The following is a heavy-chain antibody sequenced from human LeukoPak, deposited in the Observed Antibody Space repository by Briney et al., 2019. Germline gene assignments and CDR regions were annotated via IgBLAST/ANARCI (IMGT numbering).Heavy chain of an antibody. J-gene: IGHJ3*02. CDR3: ARPYDSSGYHDAFDI. CDR1: GYSFTNYW. V-gene: IGHV5-51*01. D-gene: IGHD3-22*01. Sequence: GESLKISCKGSGYSFTNYWIGWVRQMPGKGLEWMGIIYPGDSDTRYSPSFQGQVTISADKSISTAYLQWSSLKASDTAMYYCARPYDSSGYHDAFDIWGQGTMVTVSS. CDR2: IYPGDSDT.